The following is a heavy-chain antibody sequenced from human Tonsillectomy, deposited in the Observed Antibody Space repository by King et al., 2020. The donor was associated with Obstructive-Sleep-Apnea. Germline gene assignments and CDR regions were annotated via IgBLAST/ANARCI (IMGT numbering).Heavy chain of an antibody. CDR1: GASISSYY. CDR3: ARGGEGEGLPGSGMDV. Sequence: LQLQESGPGLVKPSETLSLTCTVSGASISSYYWSWIRQPPGKGLEWIGYMYDSVNTNYNPSLKSRVTISIDTSKNLSLKLNSVTAADTAVYYCARGGEGEGLPGSGMDVWGPGTTVIVSS. V-gene: IGHV4-4*09. CDR2: MYDSVNT. J-gene: IGHJ6*02. D-gene: IGHD3-3*01.